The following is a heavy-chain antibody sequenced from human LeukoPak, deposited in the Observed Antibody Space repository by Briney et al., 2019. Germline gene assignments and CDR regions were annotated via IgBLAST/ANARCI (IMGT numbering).Heavy chain of an antibody. CDR1: GFTFSSYS. CDR2: IISSSSYI. J-gene: IGHJ4*02. V-gene: IGHV3-21*01. D-gene: IGHD3-3*01. Sequence: GGSLRLSCAASGFTFSSYSMNWVRQAPGKGLEWVSSIISSSSYINYADSVKGRFTISRDNAKNSLYLQMNSLRAEDTAVYYCARAGLRFLVLTPYYFNYWGQGTLVTVSS. CDR3: ARAGLRFLVLTPYYFNY.